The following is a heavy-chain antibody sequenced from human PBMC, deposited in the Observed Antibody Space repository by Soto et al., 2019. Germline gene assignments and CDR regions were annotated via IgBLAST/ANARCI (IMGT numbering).Heavy chain of an antibody. Sequence: SETLSLTCAVASGSISGSNWWSWVRQPPGKGLEWIGEIYHSGSTNYNPSLKSRVTISVDKSKNQFSLKLSSVTAADTAVYYCARSPLIDYGDYGLFDYWGQGTLVTVSS. CDR3: ARSPLIDYGDYGLFDY. D-gene: IGHD4-17*01. CDR1: SGSISGSNW. V-gene: IGHV4-4*02. CDR2: IYHSGST. J-gene: IGHJ4*02.